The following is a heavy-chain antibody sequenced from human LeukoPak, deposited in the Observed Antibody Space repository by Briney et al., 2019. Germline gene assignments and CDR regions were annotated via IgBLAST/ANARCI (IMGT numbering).Heavy chain of an antibody. D-gene: IGHD6-19*01. CDR3: ARAVANIETGVYHNYMDV. J-gene: IGHJ6*03. Sequence: GGSLRLSCAASGFTFSSYGMSWVRQAPGKGLEWVSALSGSGGSKYYADFVKGRFTLSRDNSKNSLNLQMSSLRGEDTAVYYCARAVANIETGVYHNYMDVWGRGTTVTVSS. CDR1: GFTFSSYG. CDR2: LSGSGGSK. V-gene: IGHV3-23*01.